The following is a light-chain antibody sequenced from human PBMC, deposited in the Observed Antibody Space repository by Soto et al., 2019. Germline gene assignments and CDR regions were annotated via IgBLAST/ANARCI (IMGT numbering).Light chain of an antibody. CDR1: SSDVGGYHY. J-gene: IGLJ2*01. Sequence: QSALTQPASVSGSPGQSITISCTGSSSDVGGYHYVSWYQQYPGEAPKLVISEVSNRPSGVSNRFSGSKSGNTASLTISGPPAEDGGGFSPSPFPSRTPPPFGGGTKPPVL. V-gene: IGLV2-14*01. CDR3: SPFPSRTPPP. CDR2: EVS.